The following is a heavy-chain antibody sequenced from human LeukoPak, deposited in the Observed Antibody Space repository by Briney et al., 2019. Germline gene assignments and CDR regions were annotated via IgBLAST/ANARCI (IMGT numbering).Heavy chain of an antibody. CDR2: ISGSGGST. D-gene: IGHD4-17*01. V-gene: IGHV3-23*01. CDR3: AKSVGTTVTPLNFDY. CDR1: GLTFSSYA. Sequence: GGSLRLSCAVSGLTFSSYAMSGVRQAPGEGLEWVSAISGSGGSTYYADSVKGRFTISRDNSKNTLYLQMNSLRAEDTAVYYCAKSVGTTVTPLNFDYWGQGTLVTVSS. J-gene: IGHJ4*02.